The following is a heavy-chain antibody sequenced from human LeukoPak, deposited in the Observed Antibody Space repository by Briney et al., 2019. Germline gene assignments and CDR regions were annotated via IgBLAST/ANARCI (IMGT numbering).Heavy chain of an antibody. CDR1: GGSISSYY. D-gene: IGHD2-21*02. V-gene: IGHV4-59*01. J-gene: IGHJ3*02. Sequence: SETLSLTCTVSGGSISSYYWSWIRQPPGKGLEWIGYIYYSGSTNYNPSLRGRVTMSVDTSKNQFSLKLSSVTAADTAVYYCAKTYCGGDCYDDAFDIWGQGTMVTVSS. CDR2: IYYSGST. CDR3: AKTYCGGDCYDDAFDI.